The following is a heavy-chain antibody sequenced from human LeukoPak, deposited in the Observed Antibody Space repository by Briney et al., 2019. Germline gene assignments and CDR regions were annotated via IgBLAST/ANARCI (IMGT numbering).Heavy chain of an antibody. D-gene: IGHD6-6*01. CDR3: ARDLDSSSSGGYFDY. J-gene: IGHJ4*02. CDR1: GYSISRGYY. V-gene: IGHV4-38-2*02. CDR2: IYHSGST. Sequence: PSETLSLTCNVSGYSISRGYYWGWIRQPPGKGLECIGTIYHSGSTYYNPSLKSRVTISVDTSKNQFPLKLSSVTAADTAVYYCARDLDSSSSGGYFDYWGQGTLVTVSS.